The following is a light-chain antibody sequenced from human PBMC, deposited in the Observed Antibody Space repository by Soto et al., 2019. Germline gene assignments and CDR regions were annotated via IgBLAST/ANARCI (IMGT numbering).Light chain of an antibody. CDR1: TGAVTSGHY. J-gene: IGLJ3*02. Sequence: QAVVTQEPSLTVSPGGTVTLTCGSSTGAVTSGHYPYWFQQKPGQAPRTLIYDTDNKHSWTPARFSGSLLGGKAALTLSGAQPEDEAEYYCLFFYSSLRGVFGGGTKVTVL. CDR3: LFFYSSLRGV. CDR2: DTD. V-gene: IGLV7-46*01.